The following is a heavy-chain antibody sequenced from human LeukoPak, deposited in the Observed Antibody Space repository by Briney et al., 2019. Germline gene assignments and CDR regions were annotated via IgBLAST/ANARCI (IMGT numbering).Heavy chain of an antibody. CDR1: GGSISSGGYY. V-gene: IGHV4-61*08. CDR2: IYYSGST. CDR3: ARAHSSSWFYDAFDI. Sequence: SETLSLTCAVSGGSISSGGYYWSWIRQPPGKGLEWIGYIYYSGSTNYNPSLKSRVTISVDTSKNQFSLKLSSVTAADTAVYYCARAHSSSWFYDAFDIWGQGTMVTVSS. D-gene: IGHD6-13*01. J-gene: IGHJ3*02.